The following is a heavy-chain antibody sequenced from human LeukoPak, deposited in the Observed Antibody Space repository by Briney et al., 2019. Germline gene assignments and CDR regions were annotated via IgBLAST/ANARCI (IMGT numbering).Heavy chain of an antibody. J-gene: IGHJ4*02. CDR2: IKSNTDGGTP. Sequence: PGGSLTLSCAASGFSFMNAWMIWVRQAPGKGLEWVGRIKSNTDGGTPDYAAPARGRFTISRDDSKNTLYLQRNSLKTEDTAVYYCTTFYHEYSPYWGRGTLVTVSS. CDR1: GFSFMNAW. D-gene: IGHD2/OR15-2a*01. V-gene: IGHV3-15*01. CDR3: TTFYHEYSPY.